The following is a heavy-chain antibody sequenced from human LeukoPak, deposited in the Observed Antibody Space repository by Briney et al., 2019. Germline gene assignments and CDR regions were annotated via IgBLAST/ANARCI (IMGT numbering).Heavy chain of an antibody. D-gene: IGHD6-19*01. Sequence: GGSLRLSCAASGFTFSSYAMSWVRQAPGKGLEWVSAISGSGGSTYYADSVKGRFTISRDNSKNTLYLQMNSLRAEDTAVYYCAKGSGWSETYYYYMDVWGKGTTVTVSS. CDR2: ISGSGGST. CDR3: AKGSGWSETYYYYMDV. J-gene: IGHJ6*03. V-gene: IGHV3-23*01. CDR1: GFTFSSYA.